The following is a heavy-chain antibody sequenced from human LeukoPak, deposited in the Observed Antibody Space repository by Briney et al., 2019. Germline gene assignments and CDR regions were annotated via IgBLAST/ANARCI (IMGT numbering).Heavy chain of an antibody. Sequence: SETLSLTCTVSGGSISSSSYYWGWIRQPPGKGLVWIGSIYYSGSTYYNPSLKSRVTISVDTSKNQFSLKLSSVTAADTAVYYCARRSSRTVTRDYYMDVWGKGTTVTVSS. CDR3: ARRSSRTVTRDYYMDV. CDR1: GGSISSSSYY. J-gene: IGHJ6*03. D-gene: IGHD4-17*01. V-gene: IGHV4-39*01. CDR2: IYYSGST.